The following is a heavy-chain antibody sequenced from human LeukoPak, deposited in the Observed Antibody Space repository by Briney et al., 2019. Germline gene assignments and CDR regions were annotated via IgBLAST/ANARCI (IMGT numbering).Heavy chain of an antibody. Sequence: EAGGSLRLSCAASGFTFSSYEMNWVRQAPGQGLEWVANIKQDGSETSYVDSVKGRFTVSRDDAKNSLYLQMSSLGADDTAVYYCARGDYYGSIFFYYLDVWGKGTTVTV. CDR3: ARGDYYGSIFFYYLDV. CDR2: IKQDGSET. V-gene: IGHV3-7*01. CDR1: GFTFSSYE. D-gene: IGHD3-10*01. J-gene: IGHJ6*03.